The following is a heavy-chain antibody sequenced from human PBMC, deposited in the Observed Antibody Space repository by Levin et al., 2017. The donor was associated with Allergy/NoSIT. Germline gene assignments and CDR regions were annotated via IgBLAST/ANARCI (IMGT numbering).Heavy chain of an antibody. D-gene: IGHD3-3*01. CDR1: GFTFSSYW. Sequence: SCAASGFTFSSYWMHWVRQAPGKGLVWVSRINSDGSSTSYADSVKGRFTISRDNAKNTLYLQMNSLRAEDTAVYYCARGGDFWSGYYYYYWGQGTLVTVSS. V-gene: IGHV3-74*01. CDR3: ARGGDFWSGYYYYY. J-gene: IGHJ4*02. CDR2: INSDGSST.